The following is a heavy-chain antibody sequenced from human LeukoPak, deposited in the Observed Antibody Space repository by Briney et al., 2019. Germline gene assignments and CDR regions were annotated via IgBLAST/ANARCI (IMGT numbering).Heavy chain of an antibody. V-gene: IGHV4-4*07. D-gene: IGHD2-2*02. CDR1: GGSINNYY. J-gene: IGHJ4*02. CDR2: IYTSGNT. Sequence: SETLSLTCTVSGGSINNYYWSWIRQPAGKGLEWIGRIYTSGNTNYNPSLKSRVTMSVDTSKNQLSLKLSSVTAADTAVYYCARVGSPYHFDYWGQGTLVTVSS. CDR3: ARVGSPYHFDY.